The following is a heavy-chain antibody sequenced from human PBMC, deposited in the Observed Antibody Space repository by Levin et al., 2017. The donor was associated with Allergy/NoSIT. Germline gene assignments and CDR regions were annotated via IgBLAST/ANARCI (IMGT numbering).Heavy chain of an antibody. Sequence: GGSLRLSCAASGFTFSTYSMNWVRQAPGKGLEWVSYISSSSSTIYSADSVKGRFTISRDNAKNSLYLQMNNLRDEDTAVYYCARHPATSGYYPDSWGQGTLVTVSS. J-gene: IGHJ4*02. D-gene: IGHD3-22*01. CDR1: GFTFSTYS. V-gene: IGHV3-48*02. CDR3: ARHPATSGYYPDS. CDR2: ISSSSSTI.